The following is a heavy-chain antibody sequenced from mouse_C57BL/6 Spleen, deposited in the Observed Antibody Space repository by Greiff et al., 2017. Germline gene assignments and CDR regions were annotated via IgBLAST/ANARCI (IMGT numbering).Heavy chain of an antibody. CDR3: AGGLGYYGSSYGPYWYFDV. J-gene: IGHJ1*03. CDR1: GYTFTSYW. CDR2: IDPSDSET. D-gene: IGHD1-1*01. Sequence: QVQLKQPGAELVRPGSSVKLSCKASGYTFTSYWMHWVKRRPIQGLEWIGNIDPSDSETHYNQKFKDKATLTVDKSSSTAYMQLSSLTSEDSAVYYCAGGLGYYGSSYGPYWYFDVWGTGTTVTVSS. V-gene: IGHV1-52*01.